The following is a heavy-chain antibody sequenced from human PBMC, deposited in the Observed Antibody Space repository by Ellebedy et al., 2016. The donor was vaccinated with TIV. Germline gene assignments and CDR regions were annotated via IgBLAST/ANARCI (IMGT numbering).Heavy chain of an antibody. J-gene: IGHJ6*02. D-gene: IGHD2-15*01. CDR2: ISGSGGST. V-gene: IGHV3-23*01. CDR3: AKDDCSGGSCTLYYGMDV. Sequence: GESLKISCAASGFTFSNYAMSWVRQAPGKGLEWVSTISGSGGSTYYADSVKGRFTISRDNSKNTLYLQMNSLRAEDTAVYYCAKDDCSGGSCTLYYGMDVWGQGTTVTVSS. CDR1: GFTFSNYA.